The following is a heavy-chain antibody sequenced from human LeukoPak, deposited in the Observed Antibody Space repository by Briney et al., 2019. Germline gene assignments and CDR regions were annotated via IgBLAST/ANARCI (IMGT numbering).Heavy chain of an antibody. D-gene: IGHD3-10*01. CDR2: ISGSGGST. J-gene: IGHJ5*02. V-gene: IGHV3-23*01. CDR3: AKEEAMVRGVIRFDP. CDR1: GFTFSSYG. Sequence: GGSLRLSCAASGFTFSSYGMSWVRQAPGKGLEWVSAISGSGGSTYYADSVKGRFTISRDNSKNTLYLQMNSLRAEDTAVYYCAKEEAMVRGVIRFDPWGQGTLVTVSS.